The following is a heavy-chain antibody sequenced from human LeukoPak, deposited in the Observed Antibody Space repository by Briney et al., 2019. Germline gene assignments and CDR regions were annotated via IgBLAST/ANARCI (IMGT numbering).Heavy chain of an antibody. J-gene: IGHJ2*01. CDR2: ISSSGSTI. CDR1: GGSFSGYY. Sequence: LSLTCAVYGGSFSGYYWSWIRQAPGKGLEWVSYISSSGSTIYYADSVKGRFTISRDNAKNSLYLQMNSLRAEDTAVYYCARDLKQWLVQRYCDLWGRGTLVTVSS. CDR3: ARDLKQWLVQRYCDL. D-gene: IGHD6-19*01. V-gene: IGHV3-11*01.